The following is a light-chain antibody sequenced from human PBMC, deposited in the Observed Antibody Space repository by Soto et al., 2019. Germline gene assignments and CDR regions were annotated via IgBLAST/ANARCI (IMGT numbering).Light chain of an antibody. CDR3: LQDYTYPYT. CDR1: QAIRND. J-gene: IGKJ2*01. V-gene: IGKV1-6*01. CDR2: AVS. Sequence: AIQMTQSPSSLSASVGDRVTITCRASQAIRNDLGWYQQTPGRAPKLLIFAVSHLESGVPSRFSGSGSGSDFSLTISSLQPEDFETYYCLQDYTYPYTFGRGPKREIK.